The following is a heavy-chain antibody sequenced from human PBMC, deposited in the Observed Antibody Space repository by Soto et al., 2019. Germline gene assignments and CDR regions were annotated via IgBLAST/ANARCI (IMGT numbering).Heavy chain of an antibody. V-gene: IGHV1-2*02. D-gene: IGHD3-3*02. CDR2: INPNSGGT. CDR3: ARDRIFGVVIWFDH. Sequence: ASVKVSCKASGFTFTGDYMHWVRQAPGQGLDWMGWINPNSGGTNYAQKFPGTVTMPRDTYISQLYMEMSRVTSDDTAVYYCARDRIFGVVIWFDHWGQGTLVTVSS. CDR1: GFTFTGDY. J-gene: IGHJ5*02.